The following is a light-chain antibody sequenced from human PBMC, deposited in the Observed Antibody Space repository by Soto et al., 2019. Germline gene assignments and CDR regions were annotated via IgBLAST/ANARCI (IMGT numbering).Light chain of an antibody. CDR1: SSDVGGYNY. Sequence: QSALTQPASVSGSPGQSITISCTGISSDVGGYNYVSWYQHHPGKAPKLMIYEVSNRPSGVSNRFSGSKSGNTASLTISGLQADDEADYYCSAYISSTTLYVFGIGTKLTVL. CDR3: SAYISSTTLYV. V-gene: IGLV2-14*01. J-gene: IGLJ1*01. CDR2: EVS.